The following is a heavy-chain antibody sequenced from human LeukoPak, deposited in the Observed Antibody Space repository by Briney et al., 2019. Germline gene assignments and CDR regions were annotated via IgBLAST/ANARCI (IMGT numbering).Heavy chain of an antibody. Sequence: SQTLSLTCTVSGGSISSGGYYWSWIRQHPGKGLEWIGYIYHSGSTYYNPSLKSRAAISVDTSKNQFSLKLSSVTAADTAVYYCARDLGIGAHVDYWGQGTLVTISS. J-gene: IGHJ4*02. D-gene: IGHD7-27*01. CDR2: IYHSGST. CDR3: ARDLGIGAHVDY. CDR1: GGSISSGGYY. V-gene: IGHV4-31*03.